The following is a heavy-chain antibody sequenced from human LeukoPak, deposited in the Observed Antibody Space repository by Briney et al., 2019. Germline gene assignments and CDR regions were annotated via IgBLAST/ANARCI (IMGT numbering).Heavy chain of an antibody. V-gene: IGHV1-69*01. CDR1: GGTFSSYA. CDR2: IIPIFGTA. Sequence: WASVKVSCKASGGTFSSYAISWVRQAPGQGLEWMGGIIPIFGTANYAQKFQGRVTITADESTSTAYMELSSLRSEDTAVYYRARTGEKNYFDYWGQGTLVTVSS. D-gene: IGHD7-27*01. CDR3: ARTGEKNYFDY. J-gene: IGHJ4*02.